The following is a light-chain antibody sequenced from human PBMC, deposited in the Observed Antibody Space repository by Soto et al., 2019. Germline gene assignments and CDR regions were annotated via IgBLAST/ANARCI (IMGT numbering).Light chain of an antibody. J-gene: IGLJ1*01. V-gene: IGLV2-23*01. CDR3: CSSAPESTYV. Sequence: QSALAQPASVSGSPGQSITISCTGTSDDVRAYNSVSWYQQLPHKAPQVILYKGTQRPSGVSSRFSGSTSGNAASLTISGLQADDEADYFCCSSAPESTYVFGTGTKLTVL. CDR1: SDDVRAYNS. CDR2: KGT.